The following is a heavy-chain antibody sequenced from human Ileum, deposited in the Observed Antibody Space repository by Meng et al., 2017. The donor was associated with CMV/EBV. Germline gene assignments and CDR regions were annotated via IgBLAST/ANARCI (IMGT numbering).Heavy chain of an antibody. J-gene: IGHJ4*02. CDR2: IYYNGNT. CDR3: ARDITGSHFDH. Sequence: QVHLPESGPRLVKPSETLSLTCTVSGGSINGNNHYWGWIRQPPGKGLEWIGSIYYNGNTPDNPSLKSRVTISLDTSKNQFSLRLSSVTAADTAVYYCARDITGSHFDHWGQGVLVTVSS. D-gene: IGHD1-20*01. V-gene: IGHV4-39*07. CDR1: GGSINGNNHY.